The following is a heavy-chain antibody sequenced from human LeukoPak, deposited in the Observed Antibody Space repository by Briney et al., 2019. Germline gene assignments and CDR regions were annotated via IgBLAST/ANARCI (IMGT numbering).Heavy chain of an antibody. J-gene: IGHJ6*02. D-gene: IGHD5-12*01. Sequence: KAGGSLRLSCAASGFTFSDYYMSWIRQAPGKGLEWVSYISSSSSYTNYADSVKGRFTISRDNAKNSLYLQMNSLRAEDTAVYYCARAGDFVSGATIYYYYGMDVWGQGTTVTVSS. CDR1: GFTFSDYY. CDR3: ARAGDFVSGATIYYYYGMDV. V-gene: IGHV3-11*06. CDR2: ISSSSSYT.